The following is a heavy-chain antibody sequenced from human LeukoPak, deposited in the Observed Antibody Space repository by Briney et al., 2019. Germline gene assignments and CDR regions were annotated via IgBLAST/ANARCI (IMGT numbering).Heavy chain of an antibody. CDR2: ITNSGGST. J-gene: IGHJ4*02. CDR1: GFTFSSYA. Sequence: GGSLRLSCAASGFTFSSYAMSWVRQAPGKGLEWVSTITNSGGSTYYADSVKGRLTISRENSRNTLYLQMNSLRAEDTAIYYCANHVESWGPVDYWGQGTLVTVSS. V-gene: IGHV3-23*01. CDR3: ANHVESWGPVDY. D-gene: IGHD3-16*01.